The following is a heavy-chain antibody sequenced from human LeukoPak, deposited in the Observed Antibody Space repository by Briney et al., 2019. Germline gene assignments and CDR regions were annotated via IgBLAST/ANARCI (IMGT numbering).Heavy chain of an antibody. CDR2: IYYSGST. J-gene: IGHJ4*02. V-gene: IGHV4-38-2*01. Sequence: SETLSLTCAVSGYSISSGYYWGWIRQPPGKGLEWIGSIYYSGSTYYNPSLKSRVTISVDTSKNQFSLKLSSVTAADTAVYYCARHGGIVGAYFDYWGQGTLVTVSS. CDR1: GYSISSGYY. D-gene: IGHD1-26*01. CDR3: ARHGGIVGAYFDY.